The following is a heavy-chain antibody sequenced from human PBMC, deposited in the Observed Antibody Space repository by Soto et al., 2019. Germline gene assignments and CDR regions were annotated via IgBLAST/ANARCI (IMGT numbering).Heavy chain of an antibody. J-gene: IGHJ4*02. CDR1: GGSIRSYY. CDR2: IYYSGTT. CDR3: ARQPDKGVPGTLGFDY. V-gene: IGHV4-59*08. D-gene: IGHD1-26*01. Sequence: SETLSLTCTVSGGSIRSYYWSWIRQSPGKGLEWIGYIYYSGTTSYNPSLKSRVTISVDTSKNQFSLKLSSVAAADTAVYYCARQPDKGVPGTLGFDYWGQGTLVTVSS.